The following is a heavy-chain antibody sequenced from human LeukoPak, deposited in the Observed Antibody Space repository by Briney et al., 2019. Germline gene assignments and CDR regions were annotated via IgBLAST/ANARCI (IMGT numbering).Heavy chain of an antibody. CDR3: VRVAATII. CDR2: IYPDGAT. J-gene: IGHJ3*02. Sequence: GGSLRLSCALSGFTVTSNYMTWVRQAPGKGLEWVSLIYPDGATFYADSVKGRFTISRQNPQSTLCLQMDTLRLEDTAVYYCVRVAATIIWGQGTMVTVSS. D-gene: IGHD5-12*01. CDR1: GFTVTSNY. V-gene: IGHV3-53*04.